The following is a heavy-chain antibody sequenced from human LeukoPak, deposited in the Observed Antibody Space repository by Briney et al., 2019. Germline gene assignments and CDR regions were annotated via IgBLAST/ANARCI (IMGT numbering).Heavy chain of an antibody. V-gene: IGHV3-7*01. CDR3: ARWTGVIES. CDR2: IKQDGSLE. D-gene: IGHD2-21*01. J-gene: IGHJ4*02. CDR1: GLTFENYW. Sequence: GGSLRLSCVASGLTFENYWMHWVRQAPGKGPEWVANIKQDGSLEHYMDSVKGRFTISRDNAKNSLILQMDSRRAEDTAVYYCARWTGVIESWGQGTLVTVPS.